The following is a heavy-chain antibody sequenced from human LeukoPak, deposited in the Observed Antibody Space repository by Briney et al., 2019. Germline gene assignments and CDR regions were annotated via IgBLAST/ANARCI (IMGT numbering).Heavy chain of an antibody. CDR3: ARNERGSGWYGVYYYYMDV. Sequence: ASVKVSCKASGYTFTGYYMHWVRQAPGQGLEWMGWINPNSGGTNYAQKFQGRVTMTRDTSISTAYMELSRLRSDDTDVYYCARNERGSGWYGVYYYYMDVWGKGTTVTVSS. V-gene: IGHV1-2*02. CDR2: INPNSGGT. D-gene: IGHD6-19*01. CDR1: GYTFTGYY. J-gene: IGHJ6*03.